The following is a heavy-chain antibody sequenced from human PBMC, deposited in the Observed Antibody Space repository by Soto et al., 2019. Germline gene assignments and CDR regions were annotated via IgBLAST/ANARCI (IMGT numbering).Heavy chain of an antibody. J-gene: IGHJ4*02. CDR1: GFTFSSYA. Sequence: PGGSLRLSCAASGFTFSSYAMHWVRQAPGKGLEWVAIISHDGSSIYYGDSVKGRFTISRDNSKSTLYLQMNSLRSEDTAVYYCARVRQQWLVSAHYLACWGQGTLVTVSS. D-gene: IGHD6-19*01. V-gene: IGHV3-30-3*01. CDR3: ARVRQQWLVSAHYLAC. CDR2: ISHDGSSI.